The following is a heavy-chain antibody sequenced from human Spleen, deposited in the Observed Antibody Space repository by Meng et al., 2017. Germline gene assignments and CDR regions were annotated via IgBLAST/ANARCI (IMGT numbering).Heavy chain of an antibody. CDR1: AFTFSNYA. V-gene: IGHV3-30-3*01. CDR3: ARDKSHYDGRSGWFDP. J-gene: IGHJ5*02. Sequence: VQLLESGGGLVQPGGSLTLSCAASAFTFSNYAMNWVRQTPGKGLEWLATVSHYGDSDCTTDSVRGRFFISRDNSKNTVYLQMTRLRPEDTAVYYCARDKSHYDGRSGWFDPWGQGTLVTVSS. D-gene: IGHD3-22*01. CDR2: VSHYGDSD.